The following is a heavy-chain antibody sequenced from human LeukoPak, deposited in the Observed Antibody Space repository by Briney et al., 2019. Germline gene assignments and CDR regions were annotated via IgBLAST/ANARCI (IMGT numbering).Heavy chain of an antibody. CDR3: ARVRIFGVVIRKYYYGMDV. CDR2: IYHSGST. D-gene: IGHD3-3*01. V-gene: IGHV4-30-2*01. CDR1: GGSISSGGYS. Sequence: SETLSLTCTVSGGSISSGGYSWSWIQQPPGKGLEWIGYIYHSGSTNYNPSLKSRVTISVDTSKNQFSLKLSSVTAADTAVYYCARVRIFGVVIRKYYYGMDVWGQGTTVTVSS. J-gene: IGHJ6*02.